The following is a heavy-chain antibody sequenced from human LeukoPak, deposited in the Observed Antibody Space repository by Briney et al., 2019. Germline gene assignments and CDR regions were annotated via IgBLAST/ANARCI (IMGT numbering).Heavy chain of an antibody. V-gene: IGHV3-23*01. CDR3: AKRGTDCSGGSCYYPFDY. CDR2: ISGSGGST. J-gene: IGHJ4*02. D-gene: IGHD2-15*01. CDR1: AFTFSSYG. Sequence: GGSLRLSCAASAFTFSSYGMHWVRQAPGKGLEWVSAISGSGGSTYYADSVKGRFTISRDNSKNTLYLQMNSLRAEDTAVYYCAKRGTDCSGGSCYYPFDYWGQGTLVTVSS.